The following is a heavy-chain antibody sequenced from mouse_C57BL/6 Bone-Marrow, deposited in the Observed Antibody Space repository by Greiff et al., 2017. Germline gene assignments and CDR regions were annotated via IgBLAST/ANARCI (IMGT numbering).Heavy chain of an antibody. CDR3: ARLIYYYGSSYGDY. J-gene: IGHJ2*01. CDR2: IDPSDSET. D-gene: IGHD1-1*01. Sequence: QVQLQQPGAELVRPGSSVKLSCKASGYTFTSYWMHWVKQRPIQGLEWIVNIDPSDSETHYNQKFKDKDTLTVDKSSSTAYMQLSSLTSEDSAVYYCARLIYYYGSSYGDYWGQGTTLTVSS. CDR1: GYTFTSYW. V-gene: IGHV1-52*01.